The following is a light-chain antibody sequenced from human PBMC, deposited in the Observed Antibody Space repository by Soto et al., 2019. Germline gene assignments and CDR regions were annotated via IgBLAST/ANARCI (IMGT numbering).Light chain of an antibody. CDR3: QQRSIWPLT. CDR2: DTS. Sequence: EIVLTQSPATLSLSPGERAILSCRASQSVSSYLAWYQQKPGQAPRLLMYDTSNRATGIPARFSGSGSGTDFTLTISSLEPEDFAVYYCQQRSIWPLTFGGGTKVEIK. CDR1: QSVSSY. V-gene: IGKV3-11*01. J-gene: IGKJ4*01.